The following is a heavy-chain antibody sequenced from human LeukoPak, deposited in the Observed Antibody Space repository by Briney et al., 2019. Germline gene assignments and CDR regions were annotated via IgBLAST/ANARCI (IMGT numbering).Heavy chain of an antibody. CDR1: GFTFSSYS. Sequence: GGSLRLSCAASGFTFSSYSMNWVRQAPGKGLEWVSSISSSSSYIYYADSAKGRFTISRDNTKNSLYLHMNTLRHEDTAVCSCARDLQGHLDVWGKGTTVTVSS. J-gene: IGHJ6*04. V-gene: IGHV3-21*01. CDR2: ISSSSSYI. CDR3: ARDLQGHLDV.